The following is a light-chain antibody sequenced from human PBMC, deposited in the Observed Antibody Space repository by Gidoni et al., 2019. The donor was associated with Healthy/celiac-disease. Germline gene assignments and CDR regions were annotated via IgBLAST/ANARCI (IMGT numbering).Light chain of an antibody. J-gene: IGKJ1*01. CDR1: HSISSW. V-gene: IGKV1-5*03. CDR2: KAS. Sequence: DIQMTQSPSTLSASVGDRVTITCRASHSISSWLAWYQQKPGKAPNLLIYKASSLESGVPSRFSGSGSGTEFTLTISSLQPDDFATYYCQQYNSYSPPWTFGQETKVEIK. CDR3: QQYNSYSPPWT.